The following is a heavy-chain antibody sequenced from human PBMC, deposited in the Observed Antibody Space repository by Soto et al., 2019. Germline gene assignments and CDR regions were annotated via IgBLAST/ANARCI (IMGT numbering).Heavy chain of an antibody. CDR2: ISGSGDST. V-gene: IGHV3-23*01. CDR3: ARRGPGTYFDY. D-gene: IGHD6-13*01. CDR1: GFTFSSYA. Sequence: EVQLLDSGGGLVQPGGSLRLSCAASGFTFSSYAMNWVRQAPGKGLEWVSVISGSGDSTYYADSVKGRFTISRDNSKNTLYLQVNSLRAEDPAVYYCARRGPGTYFDYWGQGTLVTVSS. J-gene: IGHJ4*02.